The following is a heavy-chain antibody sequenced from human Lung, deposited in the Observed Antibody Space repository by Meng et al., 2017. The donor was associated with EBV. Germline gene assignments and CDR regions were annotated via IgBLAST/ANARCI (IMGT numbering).Heavy chain of an antibody. J-gene: IGHJ4*02. CDR2: IDPNTGNP. V-gene: IGHV7-4-1*02. D-gene: IGHD5-24*01. CDR1: GDTFTSYA. CDR3: ARDSPLDGYSLLDY. Sequence: QMVQSWLKVNNPGPPVKVSCKASGDTFTSYALNWVRQAPGQGPDWMGWIDPNTGNPTYDQGFTGRFVFSLDTSVSTAYLQINSLRADDTAVYYCARDSPLDGYSLLDYWGQGTLVTVSS.